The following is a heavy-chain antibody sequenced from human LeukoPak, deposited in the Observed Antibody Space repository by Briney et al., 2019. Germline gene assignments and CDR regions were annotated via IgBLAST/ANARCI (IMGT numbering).Heavy chain of an antibody. CDR3: VRVGRYSSSSGWFDP. CDR2: ISSSSSYI. V-gene: IGHV3-21*01. D-gene: IGHD6-6*01. J-gene: IGHJ5*02. CDR1: GFTFSSYS. Sequence: GGSLRLSCAASGFTFSSYSMNWVRQAPGKGLEWVSSISSSSSYIYYADSVKGRFTISRDNAKDSLYLQMNSLRAEDTAVYYCVRVGRYSSSSGWFDPWGQGTLVTVSS.